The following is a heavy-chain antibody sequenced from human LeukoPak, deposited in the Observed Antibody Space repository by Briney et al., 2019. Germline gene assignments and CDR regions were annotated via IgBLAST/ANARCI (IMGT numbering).Heavy chain of an antibody. V-gene: IGHV3-43*01. J-gene: IGHJ5*02. CDR1: GFTFDDYT. CDR2: ITWDGGLT. CDR3: AKSGDKLELFNLKNWFDP. D-gene: IGHD3-10*01. Sequence: QAGGSLRLSCEASGFTFDDYTMHWVRQAPGKGLEWVSLITWDGGLTYYADSVKGRFTISRDNSKNSLYLQMNSLRTEDTALYYCAKSGDKLELFNLKNWFDPWGQGTLVTVSS.